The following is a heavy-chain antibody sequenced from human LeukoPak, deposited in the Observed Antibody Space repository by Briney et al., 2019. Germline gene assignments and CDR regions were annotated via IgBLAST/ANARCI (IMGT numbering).Heavy chain of an antibody. CDR2: INPDGTTK. CDR1: GFTFSSNW. Sequence: GGSLRLSCAASGFTFSSNWMSWVRQAAGKGLEWVANINPDGTTKLYVGSGTGRFTISRDNARNSLYLEMNSLRDEDTAVYFCARGGFNTGWWFDPWGQGTRVTVSS. V-gene: IGHV3-7*01. J-gene: IGHJ5*02. D-gene: IGHD1-14*01. CDR3: ARGGFNTGWWFDP.